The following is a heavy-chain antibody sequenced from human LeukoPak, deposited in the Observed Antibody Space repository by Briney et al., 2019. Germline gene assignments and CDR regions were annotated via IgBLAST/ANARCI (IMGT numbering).Heavy chain of an antibody. CDR1: GFTFSSYA. Sequence: TGGSLRLSCAASGFTFSSYAMSWVRQAPGRGLEWVSAISGSGGSTYYADSVKGRFTISRDNSKNTLYLQMNSLRAEDTAVYYCAKTFDYDFWSGYFVAWGQGTLVTVSS. CDR3: AKTFDYDFWSGYFVA. J-gene: IGHJ4*02. CDR2: ISGSGGST. D-gene: IGHD3-3*01. V-gene: IGHV3-23*01.